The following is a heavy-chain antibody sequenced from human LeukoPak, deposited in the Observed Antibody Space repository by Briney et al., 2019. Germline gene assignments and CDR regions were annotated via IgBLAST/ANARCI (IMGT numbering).Heavy chain of an antibody. CDR1: GGSISSYY. J-gene: IGHJ4*02. D-gene: IGHD5-18*01. CDR2: IYTSGST. Sequence: SETLSLTCTVSGGSISSYYWSWIRQPAGKGLEWIGRIYTSGSTNYNPSLKSRVTMSVDTSKNQFSLKLSSVTAADTAVYYCAKDGFNYYSYGPYYFDYWGQGTLVTVSS. V-gene: IGHV4-4*07. CDR3: AKDGFNYYSYGPYYFDY.